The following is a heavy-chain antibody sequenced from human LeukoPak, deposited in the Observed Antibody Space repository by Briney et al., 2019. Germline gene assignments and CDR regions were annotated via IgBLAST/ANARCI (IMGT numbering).Heavy chain of an antibody. CDR1: GGSVNSAGVA. D-gene: IGHD3-10*01. V-gene: IGHV4-30-2*01. CDR2: IYHAGST. CDR3: ARAIIMVRGLGNFFDP. Sequence: LSLGCAVCGGSVNSAGVAWSWLQQPPGKGLEWIGSIYHAGSTYYNPSLKSRVTMSVDRSKKQFSLNLKSVNAADTAVYYCARAIIMVRGLGNFFDPWGQGTLVTVSS. J-gene: IGHJ5*02.